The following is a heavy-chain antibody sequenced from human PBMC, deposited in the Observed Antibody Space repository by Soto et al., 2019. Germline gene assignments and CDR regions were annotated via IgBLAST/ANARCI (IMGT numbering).Heavy chain of an antibody. Sequence: QVQLVQSGAEEKKPGASVKVSCKASGYTFTSYAMHWVRQAPGQRLEWMGWINAGNGNTKYSQKFQGRVTITRDTSASAADMELSRLRSEDTAVYYCARSIVVVTALDYWGRGTLVTVSS. J-gene: IGHJ4*02. V-gene: IGHV1-3*05. CDR3: ARSIVVVTALDY. D-gene: IGHD2-21*02. CDR2: INAGNGNT. CDR1: GYTFTSYA.